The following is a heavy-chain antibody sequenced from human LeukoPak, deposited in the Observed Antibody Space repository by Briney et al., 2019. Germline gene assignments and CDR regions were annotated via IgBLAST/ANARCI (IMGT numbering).Heavy chain of an antibody. CDR3: ARVSSKPRVYWFDP. CDR2: IYYSGST. J-gene: IGHJ5*02. V-gene: IGHV4-30-4*01. CDR1: GGSISSGDYY. Sequence: LSETLSLTCTVSGGSISSGDYYWSWIRQPPGKGLAWIGYIYYSGSTYYNPSLKSRVTISVDTSKNQFSLKLSSVTAADTAVYYCARVSSKPRVYWFDPWGQGTLVTVSS. D-gene: IGHD6-6*01.